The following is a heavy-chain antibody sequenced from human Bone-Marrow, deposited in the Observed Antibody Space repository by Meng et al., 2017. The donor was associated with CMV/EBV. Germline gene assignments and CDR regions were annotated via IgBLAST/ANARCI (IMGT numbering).Heavy chain of an antibody. CDR1: GFTFSSYW. CDR3: AKEATPVGATNY. Sequence: GGSLRLSCAASGFTFSSYWMSWVRQAPGKGLEWVSVIYSGGSSTYYADSVKGRFTISRDNSKNTLYLQMNSLRAEDTAVYYCAKEATPVGATNYWGQGTLVTVSS. J-gene: IGHJ4*02. V-gene: IGHV3-23*03. D-gene: IGHD1-26*01. CDR2: IYSGGSST.